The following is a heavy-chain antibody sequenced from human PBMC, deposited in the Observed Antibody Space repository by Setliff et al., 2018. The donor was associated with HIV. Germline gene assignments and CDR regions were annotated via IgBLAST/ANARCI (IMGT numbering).Heavy chain of an antibody. CDR3: AGDDADTAMVIAFDI. D-gene: IGHD5-18*01. CDR2: ISAYSGNT. J-gene: IGHJ3*02. V-gene: IGHV1-18*01. CDR1: GYTFTSYG. Sequence: ASVKVSCKDSGYTFTSYGISWVRQAPGKGLEWMGGISAYSGNTNYAQKIQGRVTMTTGTSTSTAYMELRRRRYYDTAVYYCAGDDADTAMVIAFDIWGQGTMVTVSS.